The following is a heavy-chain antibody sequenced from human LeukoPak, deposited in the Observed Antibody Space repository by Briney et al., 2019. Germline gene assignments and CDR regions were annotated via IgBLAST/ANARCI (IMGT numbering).Heavy chain of an antibody. D-gene: IGHD5-18*01. CDR3: ARGPNYSYGLLDY. CDR1: GYTFTTYF. V-gene: IGHV1-46*03. Sequence: ASERASCKAFGYTFTTYFIHWVRQAPGQGLEWMGVIKPLGGDTTYAQKFQGRVTMTRDTSTSTVHMELGSLISEDTAVYFCARGPNYSYGLLDYWGQGTQVTVTS. J-gene: IGHJ4*02. CDR2: IKPLGGDT.